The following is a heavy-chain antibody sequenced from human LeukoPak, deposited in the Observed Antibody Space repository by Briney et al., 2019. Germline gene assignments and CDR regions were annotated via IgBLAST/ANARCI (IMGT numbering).Heavy chain of an antibody. J-gene: IGHJ1*01. CDR2: IYYSGST. D-gene: IGHD4-17*01. Sequence: PSETLSLTCTVSGGSISSYYWSWIRQPPGKGLEWIGCIYYSGSTNYNPSLKSRLTISVDTSKNQFSLKLSSVTAADTAVYYCARAAVGDYDFQHWGQGTLVTVSS. V-gene: IGHV4-59*01. CDR1: GGSISSYY. CDR3: ARAAVGDYDFQH.